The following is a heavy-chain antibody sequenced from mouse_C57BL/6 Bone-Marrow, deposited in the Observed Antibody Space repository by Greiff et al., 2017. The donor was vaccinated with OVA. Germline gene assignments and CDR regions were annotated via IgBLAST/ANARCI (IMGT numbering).Heavy chain of an antibody. D-gene: IGHD2-3*01. J-gene: IGHJ2*01. CDR3: ARGYDGYYPYYFDY. Sequence: HVQLQPPGAELVKPGASVKLSCKASGYTFTSYWMHWVKQRPGRGLEWIGRIDPNSGGTKYNEKFKCKATLTVDKPSSTAYMQLSSLTSEDSAVYYCARGYDGYYPYYFDYWGQGTTLTVSS. V-gene: IGHV1-72*01. CDR1: GYTFTSYW. CDR2: IDPNSGGT.